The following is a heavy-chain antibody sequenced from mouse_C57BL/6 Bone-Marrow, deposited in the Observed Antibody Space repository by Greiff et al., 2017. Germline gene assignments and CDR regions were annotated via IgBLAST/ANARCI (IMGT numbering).Heavy chain of an antibody. V-gene: IGHV1-50*01. D-gene: IGHD2-4*01. CDR3: ARRTRVYYDYDGDARFAY. CDR1: GYTFTSYW. Sequence: QVQLQQPGAELVKPGASVKLSCKASGYTFTSYWMQWVKQRPGQGLEWIGEIDPSDSYTNYNQKFKGKATLTVDTSSSTAYMQLSSLTSEDSAVYYCARRTRVYYDYDGDARFAYWGQGTLVTVSA. J-gene: IGHJ3*01. CDR2: IDPSDSYT.